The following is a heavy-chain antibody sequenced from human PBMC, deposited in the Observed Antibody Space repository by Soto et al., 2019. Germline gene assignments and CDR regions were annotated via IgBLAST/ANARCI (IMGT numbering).Heavy chain of an antibody. J-gene: IGHJ4*02. D-gene: IGHD3-3*01. V-gene: IGHV4-4*02. CDR2: IYHSGST. CDR1: SGSISSSNW. Sequence: SETLSLTCAVSSGSISSSNWWSWVRQPPGKGLEWIGEIYHSGSTNYNPSLKSRVTISVDKSKNQFSLKLSSVTAADTAVYYCARSYITIFGVVIIYDYWGQGTLVTVSS. CDR3: ARSYITIFGVVIIYDY.